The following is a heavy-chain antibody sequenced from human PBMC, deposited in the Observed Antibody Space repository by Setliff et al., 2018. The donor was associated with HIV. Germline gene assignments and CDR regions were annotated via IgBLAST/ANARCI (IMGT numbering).Heavy chain of an antibody. CDR1: GYTFTNSF. D-gene: IGHD4-17*01. V-gene: IGHV1-46*01. Sequence: ASVKVSCKASGYTFTNSFIHWVRQAPGQGLEWMGIINPSGGITTSAQKFLGRVTMTKDTSTSTVYMEVSNLKSEDTAVYYCASAPLTTVTTGPRYYLDSWGQGTLVTSPQ. CDR3: ASAPLTTVTTGPRYYLDS. J-gene: IGHJ4*02. CDR2: INPSGGIT.